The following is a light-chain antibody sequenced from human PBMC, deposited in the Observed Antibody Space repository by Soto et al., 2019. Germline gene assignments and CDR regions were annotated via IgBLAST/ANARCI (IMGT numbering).Light chain of an antibody. CDR1: SSDVGGYNY. CDR3: SSYTSSSTYVV. Sequence: QSVLTQPASVSGSPGQSITISCTGTSSDVGGYNYVSWYQQHPGKAPKLMIYDVSNWPSGVSNRFSGSKSGNTASLTISGRQAEDEADYYCSSYTSSSTYVVFGGGTKLTVL. J-gene: IGLJ2*01. CDR2: DVS. V-gene: IGLV2-14*01.